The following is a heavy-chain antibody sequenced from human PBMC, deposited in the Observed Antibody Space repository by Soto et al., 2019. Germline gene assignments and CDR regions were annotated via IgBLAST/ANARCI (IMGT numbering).Heavy chain of an antibody. D-gene: IGHD2-15*01. CDR3: AKDRGGYCSGGSCYPGGY. V-gene: IGHV3-30*18. CDR1: GFTFSSYG. CDR2: ISYDGSNK. J-gene: IGHJ4*02. Sequence: QVQLVESGGGVVQPGRSLRLSCAASGFTFSSYGMHWVRQAPGKGLEWVAVISYDGSNKYYADSVKGRFTISRDNSKNTRYLQMNSLRAEDTAVYYCAKDRGGYCSGGSCYPGGYWGQGTLVTVSS.